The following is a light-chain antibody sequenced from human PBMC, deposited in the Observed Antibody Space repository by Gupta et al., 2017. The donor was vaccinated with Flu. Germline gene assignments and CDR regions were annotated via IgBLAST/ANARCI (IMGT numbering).Light chain of an antibody. J-gene: IGKJ1*01. CDR2: LGS. Sequence: DIVMTHSPLSLPVTPGEPASISGRSSQSLLHSNGYNYLDWYLQKPGQSPQLLIYLGSNRASGVPDRFSGSGSGTDFTLKISRVEAEDVGVYYCMRALQTPRTVGQGTKVEIK. CDR1: QSLLHSNGYNY. CDR3: MRALQTPRT. V-gene: IGKV2-28*01.